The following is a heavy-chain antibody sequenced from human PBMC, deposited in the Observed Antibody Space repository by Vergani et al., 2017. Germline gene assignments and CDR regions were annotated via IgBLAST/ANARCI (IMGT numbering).Heavy chain of an antibody. CDR3: ARREYNWNSIDY. CDR1: GGSISSYY. D-gene: IGHD1-7*01. CDR2: IYYSGST. V-gene: IGHV4-59*01. Sequence: QVQLQESGPGLVKPSETLSLTCTVSGGSISSYYWSWIRQPPGKGLAWIGYIYYSGSTNYNPSLKSLVTISVDTSKNQFSLKLSSVTAADTAVYYCARREYNWNSIDYWGQGTLVTVSS. J-gene: IGHJ4*02.